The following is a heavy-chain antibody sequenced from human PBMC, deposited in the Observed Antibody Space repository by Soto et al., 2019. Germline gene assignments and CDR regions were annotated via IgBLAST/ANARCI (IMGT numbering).Heavy chain of an antibody. CDR1: GYTFTSYG. J-gene: IGHJ6*03. CDR3: ARGAFDGDFYYYYMDV. V-gene: IGHV1-18*01. D-gene: IGHD3-9*01. Sequence: ASVKVSCKASGYTFTSYGISWVRQAPGQGLEWMGWISVYNGNTNYAQKLQGRVTMTTDTSTSTAFMELRSLRSDDTAVYYCARGAFDGDFYYYYMDVWGKGTTVTVSS. CDR2: ISVYNGNT.